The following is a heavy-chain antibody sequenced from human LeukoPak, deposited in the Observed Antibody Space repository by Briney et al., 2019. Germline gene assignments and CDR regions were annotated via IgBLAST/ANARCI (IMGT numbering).Heavy chain of an antibody. J-gene: IGHJ4*02. V-gene: IGHV3-21*01. D-gene: IGHD5-18*01. CDR3: AKGKGYSYGHNPYFDY. Sequence: PGGSLRLSCAASGFTFSSYTMSWVRQAPGKGLEWVSSISSSSSYIYYADSVKGRFTISRDNAKNSLYLQMNSLRAEDTAVYYCAKGKGYSYGHNPYFDYWGQGTLVTVST. CDR2: ISSSSSYI. CDR1: GFTFSSYT.